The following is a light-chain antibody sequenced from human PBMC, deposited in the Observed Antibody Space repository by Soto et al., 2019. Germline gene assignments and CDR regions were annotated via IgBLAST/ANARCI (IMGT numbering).Light chain of an antibody. V-gene: IGLV2-14*03. J-gene: IGLJ1*01. Sequence: QSVLTQPASVSGSPGQSITISCTGTVSDVGGYDSVSWYQQHPGRAPKLIIYGVNNRPSGVSNRFSASKSADTASLTISGLQAEDEANYYCCSDTTSTKYVFGTGTKVTVL. CDR2: GVN. CDR1: VSDVGGYDS. CDR3: CSDTTSTKYV.